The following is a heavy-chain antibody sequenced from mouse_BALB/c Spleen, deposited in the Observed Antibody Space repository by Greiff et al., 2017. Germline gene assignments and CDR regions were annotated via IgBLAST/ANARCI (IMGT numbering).Heavy chain of an antibody. D-gene: IGHD1-1*01. V-gene: IGHV5-6-5*01. Sequence: EVQRVESGGGLVKPGGSLKLSCAASGFTFSSYAMSWVRQTPEKRLEWVASISSGGSTYYPDSVKGRFTISRDNARNILYLQMSSLRSEDTAMYYCARGYGAYWGQGTLVTVSA. CDR3: ARGYGAY. CDR1: GFTFSSYA. J-gene: IGHJ3*01. CDR2: ISSGGST.